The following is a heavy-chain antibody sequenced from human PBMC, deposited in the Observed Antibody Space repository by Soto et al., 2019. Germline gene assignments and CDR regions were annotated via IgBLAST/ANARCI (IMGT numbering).Heavy chain of an antibody. Sequence: PSETLSLTCAVYGGSFSGYYWSWIRQPPGKGLEWIGEINHSGSTNYNPSLKSRVTISVDTSKNQFSLKLSSVTAADTAVYYCARGPSDDYGGAEYYGMDVWGQGTTVTVSS. V-gene: IGHV4-34*01. CDR1: GGSFSGYY. D-gene: IGHD4-17*01. CDR3: ARGPSDDYGGAEYYGMDV. J-gene: IGHJ6*02. CDR2: INHSGST.